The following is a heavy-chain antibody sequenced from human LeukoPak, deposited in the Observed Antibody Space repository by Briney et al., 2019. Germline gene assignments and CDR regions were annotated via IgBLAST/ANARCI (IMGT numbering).Heavy chain of an antibody. CDR1: GFTFRSYA. Sequence: PGGSLRLFCAASGFTFRSYAMNWVRQAPGKGLEWVSAISGSGSSTYYADSVKGRFTISRDNSKNTLYLQMESLRAEDTALYYCAKDYAVGSIDYWGQGTLVTVSS. J-gene: IGHJ4*02. CDR2: ISGSGSST. D-gene: IGHD3-16*01. CDR3: AKDYAVGSIDY. V-gene: IGHV3-23*01.